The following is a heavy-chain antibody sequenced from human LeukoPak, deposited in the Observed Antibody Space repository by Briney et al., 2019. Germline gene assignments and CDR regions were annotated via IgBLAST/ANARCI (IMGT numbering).Heavy chain of an antibody. V-gene: IGHV3-9*01. CDR3: AKTQNYDILTGYLNWFDP. D-gene: IGHD3-9*01. Sequence: PGRSLRLSCAASGFTFDDYAMHWVRQAPGKGLEWVSGISWNSGSIGYADSVKGRFTISRDNAKNSLYLQMNSLRAEDTALYYCAKTQNYDILTGYLNWFDPWGQGTLVTVSS. J-gene: IGHJ5*02. CDR1: GFTFDDYA. CDR2: ISWNSGSI.